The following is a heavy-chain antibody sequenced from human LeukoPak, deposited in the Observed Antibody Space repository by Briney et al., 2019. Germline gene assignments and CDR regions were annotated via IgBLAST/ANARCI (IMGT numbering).Heavy chain of an antibody. CDR1: GASITTYY. CDR3: ARHYSITGGRLSGYWLDP. Sequence: PSETLSLTCAVSGASITTYYWSWIRQPPGKGLEWIADIYYSGSTNYNPSLKSRVTISVDTSKNQVSLKLSSVTAADTAVYYCARHYSITGGRLSGYWLDPWGQGTLVTVSS. CDR2: IYYSGST. D-gene: IGHD7-27*01. J-gene: IGHJ5*02. V-gene: IGHV4-59*08.